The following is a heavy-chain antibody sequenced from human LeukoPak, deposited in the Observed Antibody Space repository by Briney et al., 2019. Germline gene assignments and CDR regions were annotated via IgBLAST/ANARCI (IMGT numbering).Heavy chain of an antibody. CDR1: GYIFTSYG. J-gene: IGHJ4*02. CDR2: ISAYNGNT. Sequence: ASVKVSCKASGYIFTSYGISWVRQAPGQGLEWMGWISAYNGNTNYAQKLQGRVTMTTDTYTSTAYMELRSLRSDDTAVYYCARGRSSGWKGHLDYWGQGTLVTVSS. CDR3: ARGRSSGWKGHLDY. V-gene: IGHV1-18*04. D-gene: IGHD6-19*01.